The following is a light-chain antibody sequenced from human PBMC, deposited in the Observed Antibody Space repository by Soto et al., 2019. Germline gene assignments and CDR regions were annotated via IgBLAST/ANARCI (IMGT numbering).Light chain of an antibody. J-gene: IGLJ1*01. CDR3: SSYSSTNTHV. CDR1: SSDVGGYNY. CDR2: DVS. V-gene: IGLV2-14*03. Sequence: QSVLTQPASVSGSPGQSITISCTGTSSDVGGYNYVSWYQQHPGKAPKLMIYDVSNRTSGVSNRFSGSKSGNTASLTISGLQAEDEADYYCSSYSSTNTHVFGTGTKLTVL.